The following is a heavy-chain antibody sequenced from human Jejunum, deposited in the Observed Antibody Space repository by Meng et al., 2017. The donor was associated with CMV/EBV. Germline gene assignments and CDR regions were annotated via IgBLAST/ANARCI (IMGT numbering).Heavy chain of an antibody. V-gene: IGHV1-2*06. D-gene: IGHD5-18*01. Sequence: SCQSSGYTFTDYNMHWVRQAPGQGLEWMGRVITNTGGTNYAQKFQGRVTMTRDTSASTGYMELNSLRSDDTAVYYCARGHNFGFQYWGQGTLVTVSS. CDR2: VITNTGGT. CDR3: ARGHNFGFQY. J-gene: IGHJ4*02. CDR1: GYTFTDYN.